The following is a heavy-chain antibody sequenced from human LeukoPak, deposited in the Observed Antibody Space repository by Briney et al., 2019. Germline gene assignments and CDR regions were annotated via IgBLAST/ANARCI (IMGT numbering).Heavy chain of an antibody. CDR3: AINYYDSSGPLGIGY. Sequence: ASVKVSCKASGYTFTGYYMHWVRQAPGQGLEWMGWINPGSGGTKSAQRFQGRVTMTRDTSISTAYMEVSRLRSDDTAVYYCAINYYDSSGPLGIGYWGQGTLVTVSS. CDR2: INPGSGGT. V-gene: IGHV1-2*02. J-gene: IGHJ4*02. CDR1: GYTFTGYY. D-gene: IGHD3-22*01.